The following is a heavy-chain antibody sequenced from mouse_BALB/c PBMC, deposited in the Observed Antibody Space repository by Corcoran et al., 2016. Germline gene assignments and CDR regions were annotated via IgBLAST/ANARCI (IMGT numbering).Heavy chain of an antibody. J-gene: IGHJ3*01. Sequence: QVQLQQSGAELARPGASVKLSCKASGYTFTDYYINWVKQRTGPGLEWIGEIYPGSGNTYYNEKFKGKATLTADKSSSTAYMQLSSLTSEDSAVYFCASTGTGAWFAYWGQGTLVTVSA. V-gene: IGHV1-77*01. CDR3: ASTGTGAWFAY. CDR1: GYTFTDYY. CDR2: IYPGSGNT. D-gene: IGHD4-1*01.